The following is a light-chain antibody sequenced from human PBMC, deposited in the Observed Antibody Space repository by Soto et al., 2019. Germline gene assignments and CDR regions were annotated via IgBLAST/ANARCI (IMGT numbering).Light chain of an antibody. CDR3: VLYTSGGFWV. Sequence: QTVVTQEPSFSVSPGGTVTLTCGFSSGSVSSSNYPSWFQQTPGQAPRTVIYSTDTRSSGVPDRFSGSIVGNKAALTITGAQADDECDYYCVLYTSGGFWVFGGGTKLTVL. J-gene: IGLJ3*02. CDR2: STD. CDR1: SGSVSSSNY. V-gene: IGLV8-61*01.